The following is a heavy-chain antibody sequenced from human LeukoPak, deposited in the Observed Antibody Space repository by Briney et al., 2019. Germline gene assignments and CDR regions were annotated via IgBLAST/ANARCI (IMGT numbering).Heavy chain of an antibody. CDR3: ARRIAAAGWLDP. CDR1: GGSISSSSYY. V-gene: IGHV4-39*01. D-gene: IGHD6-25*01. J-gene: IGHJ5*02. Sequence: SETLSLTCTVSGGSISSSSYYWGWIRQPPGKGLEWIGNFHYSGNTLYNPSLKSRVTVSEDTSKNQFSLKLTSVTAADTAVYYCARRIAAAGWLDPWGQGTLVTVSS. CDR2: FHYSGNT.